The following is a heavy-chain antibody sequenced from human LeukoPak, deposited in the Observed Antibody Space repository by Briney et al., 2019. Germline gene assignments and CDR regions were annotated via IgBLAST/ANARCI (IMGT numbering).Heavy chain of an antibody. J-gene: IGHJ6*04. CDR3: ARIPGIAAAGPLATLLGGAYGMDV. D-gene: IGHD6-13*01. V-gene: IGHV1-18*01. CDR2: ISAYNGNT. Sequence: GASVKVSCKASGYTFIDYGITWVRQAPGQGLEWMGWISAYNGNTNYAQKLQGRVTMTTDTSTSTAYMELRSLRSDDTAVYYCARIPGIAAAGPLATLLGGAYGMDVWGKGTTVTVSS. CDR1: GYTFIDYG.